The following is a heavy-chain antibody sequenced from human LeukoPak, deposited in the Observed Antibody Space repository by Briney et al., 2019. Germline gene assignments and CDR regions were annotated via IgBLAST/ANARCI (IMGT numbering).Heavy chain of an antibody. V-gene: IGHV3-23*01. Sequence: GGSLRLSCAASGFTCSPCGMTWVRQAPGKGLEWVAAISSSGDSTAHADSVKGRFTISRDNSKNTVFLQMNSLRAEDTAVYYCAKTPGGYLDYRGQGTRVTVSS. CDR2: ISSSGDST. CDR3: AKTPGGYLDY. J-gene: IGHJ4*02. CDR1: GFTCSPCG.